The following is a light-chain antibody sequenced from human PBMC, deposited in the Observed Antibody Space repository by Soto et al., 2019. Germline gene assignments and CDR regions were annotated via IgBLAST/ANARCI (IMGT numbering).Light chain of an antibody. J-gene: IGKJ4*01. CDR2: DAS. CDR1: QSISTN. CDR3: QQYNNWPLT. Sequence: ETVMTQTPATLSVSPGDRATLSCRASQSISTNLAWYQQKPCQAPRLLIYDASTRATGIPARFSGSGSGTEFTLTISSLLSEDFAVYSCQQYNNWPLTFGGGTKVEIK. V-gene: IGKV3D-15*01.